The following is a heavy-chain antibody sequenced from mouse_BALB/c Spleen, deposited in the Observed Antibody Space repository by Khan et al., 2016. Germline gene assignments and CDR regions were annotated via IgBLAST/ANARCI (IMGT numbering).Heavy chain of an antibody. Sequence: QMQLEESGPGLVAPSQSLSITCTVSGFSLTSYGVSWVRQPPGKGLEWLGVIWGDGNTTFHSALRSSLSIRQDNSKSQVFLKLNSLQTDETATYTCAKGRGYYAVDYWGQGTSVTVSS. J-gene: IGHJ4*01. CDR2: IWGDGNT. CDR3: AKGRGYYAVDY. V-gene: IGHV2-3*01. CDR1: GFSLTSYG.